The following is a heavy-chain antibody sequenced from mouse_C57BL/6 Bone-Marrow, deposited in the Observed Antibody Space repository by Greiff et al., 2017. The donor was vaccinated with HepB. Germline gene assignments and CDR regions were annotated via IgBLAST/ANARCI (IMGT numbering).Heavy chain of an antibody. J-gene: IGHJ3*01. D-gene: IGHD6-1*01. CDR2: INYDGSST. CDR3: ARGRVPWFAY. V-gene: IGHV5-16*01. Sequence: EVKLMESEGGLVQPGSSMKLSCTASGFTFSDYYMAWVRQVPEKGLEWVANINYDGSSTYYLDSLKSRFIISRDNAKNILYLQMSSLKSEDTATYYCARGRVPWFAYWGQGTLVTVSA. CDR1: GFTFSDYY.